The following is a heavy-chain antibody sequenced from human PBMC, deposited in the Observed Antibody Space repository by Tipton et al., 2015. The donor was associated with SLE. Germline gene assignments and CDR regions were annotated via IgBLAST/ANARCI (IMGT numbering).Heavy chain of an antibody. CDR3: ARNSPGWSFRKPAVGYRHFDL. D-gene: IGHD2-2*01. CDR1: AGSFSSSSHY. J-gene: IGHJ2*01. V-gene: IGHV4-61*02. CDR2: IYTSGST. Sequence: LRLSCTVSAGSFSSSSHYCTWIRQPAGKGLEWIGRIYTSGSTNYNPSLKSRVTISVDTSKNQFSLKLTSVTAADTAVYYCARNSPGWSFRKPAVGYRHFDLWGRGTLVTVSS.